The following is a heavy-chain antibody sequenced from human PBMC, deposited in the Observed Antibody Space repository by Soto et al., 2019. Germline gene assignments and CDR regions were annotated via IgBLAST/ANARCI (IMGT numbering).Heavy chain of an antibody. CDR2: INPSGGST. D-gene: IGHD1-1*01. Sequence: QVQLVQSGAEVKKPGASVKVSCKASGYTFTSYYMHWVRQAPGQGLEWMGIINPSGGSTSYAQKFQGRVTMTRDTSTSTVYMELSSLRSEDMAVYYCASTRPNDDAFDIWGQGTMVTVSS. J-gene: IGHJ3*02. CDR3: ASTRPNDDAFDI. V-gene: IGHV1-46*03. CDR1: GYTFTSYY.